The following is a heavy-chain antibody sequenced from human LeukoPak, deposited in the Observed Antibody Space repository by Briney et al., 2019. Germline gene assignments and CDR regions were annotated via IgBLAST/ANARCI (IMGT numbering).Heavy chain of an antibody. D-gene: IGHD2-2*02. J-gene: IGHJ4*02. CDR3: ARGCSSTSCYSYYFDY. CDR1: GCTFTNHG. Sequence: ASVKVSCKASGCTFTNHGISWVRQAPGQGLEWMGWISAYNGNTNYAQKLQGRVTMTTDTSTSTAYMELRSLRSDDTAVYYCARGCSSTSCYSYYFDYWGQGTLVTVSS. V-gene: IGHV1-18*01. CDR2: ISAYNGNT.